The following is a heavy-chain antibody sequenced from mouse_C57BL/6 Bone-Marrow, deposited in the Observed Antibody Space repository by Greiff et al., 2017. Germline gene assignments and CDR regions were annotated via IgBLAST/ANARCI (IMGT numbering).Heavy chain of an antibody. Sequence: DVQLQESGPGLVKPSQSLSLTCSVTGYSITSCYYWNWIRQFPGNKLEWMGYISYDGSNNYNPCLKNRISITRDTSKNQFSLKLNSVTTEDTATYYRERGGSFDVWGKGTTVTVSS. D-gene: IGHD3-1*01. J-gene: IGHJ1*03. CDR1: GYSITSCYY. V-gene: IGHV3-6*01. CDR2: ISYDGSN. CDR3: ERGGSFDV.